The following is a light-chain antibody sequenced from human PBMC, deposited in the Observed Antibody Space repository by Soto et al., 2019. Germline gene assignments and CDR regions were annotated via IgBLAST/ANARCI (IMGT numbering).Light chain of an antibody. CDR3: QQTLSFPPT. J-gene: IGKJ1*01. CDR1: QAIDSW. V-gene: IGKV1-12*01. CDR2: TGS. Sequence: DIQMTQSPSSVSASVGDRVTITCRASQAIDSWLAWYQQKPGEAPKLLIFTGSLLHSGVPPRFSGSGSGTDFTLTISSLQPKDFTTYYCQQTLSFPPTFGQGTKV.